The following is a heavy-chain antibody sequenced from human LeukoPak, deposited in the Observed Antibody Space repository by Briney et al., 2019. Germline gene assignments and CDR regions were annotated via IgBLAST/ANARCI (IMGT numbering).Heavy chain of an antibody. J-gene: IGHJ6*03. D-gene: IGHD2-8*02. Sequence: SETLSLTCNVSGDSFSSYFWGWIRQPAGKGLEWIGRLHASGRANYNPSLKSRVTMSHDTSKNQLSLKLMSVNAAESAVYYCAREITGPPTYYYYYMDVWGKGTTVTVSS. CDR2: LHASGRA. V-gene: IGHV4-4*07. CDR1: GDSFSSYF. CDR3: AREITGPPTYYYYYMDV.